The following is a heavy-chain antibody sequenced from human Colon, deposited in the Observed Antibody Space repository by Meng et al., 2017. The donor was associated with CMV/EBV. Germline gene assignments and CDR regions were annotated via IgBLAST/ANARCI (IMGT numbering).Heavy chain of an antibody. CDR2: IYQTGST. D-gene: IGHD2-2*01. Sequence: SETLSLTCSVSGYYIKTGYFWGWIRQPPGKGLEWIGTIYQTGSTYYNPSLKSRVTISVDTSKNQFSLRLTSVTATDTAVYYCARISREYQLPHGAFDVWGQGTMVTVSS. CDR1: GYYIKTGYF. J-gene: IGHJ3*01. V-gene: IGHV4-38-2*02. CDR3: ARISREYQLPHGAFDV.